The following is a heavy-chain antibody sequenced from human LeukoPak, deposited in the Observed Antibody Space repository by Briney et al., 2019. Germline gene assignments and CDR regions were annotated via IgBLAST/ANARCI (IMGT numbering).Heavy chain of an antibody. CDR2: IYTSGST. D-gene: IGHD5-18*01. V-gene: IGHV4-61*02. CDR1: GGSISSGSYY. CDR3: AISYSYGPPRF. J-gene: IGHJ1*01. Sequence: PSQTLSLTCTVSGGSISSGSYYWSWIRQPAGKGLEWIGRIYTSGSTNYNPSLKSRVTISVDTSKNQFSLKLSSVTAADTAVYYCAISYSYGPPRFWGQGTLVTVSS.